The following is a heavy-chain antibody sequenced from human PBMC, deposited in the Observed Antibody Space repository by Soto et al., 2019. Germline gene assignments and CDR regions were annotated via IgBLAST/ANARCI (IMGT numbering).Heavy chain of an antibody. D-gene: IGHD3-3*01. J-gene: IGHJ6*02. CDR3: ARDGYYDFWSGTQYYGMDV. CDR2: ISAYNGNT. Sequence: GASVKVSCKASGYTFTSYGISWVRQAPGQGLEWMGWISAYNGNTNYAQKLQGRVTMTTDTSTSTAYMELRSLRSDDTAVYYCARDGYYDFWSGTQYYGMDVWGQGTTVTVSS. CDR1: GYTFTSYG. V-gene: IGHV1-18*01.